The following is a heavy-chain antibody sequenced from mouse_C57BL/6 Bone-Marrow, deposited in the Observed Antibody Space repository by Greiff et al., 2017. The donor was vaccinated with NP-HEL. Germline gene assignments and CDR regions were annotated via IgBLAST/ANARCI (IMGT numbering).Heavy chain of an antibody. CDR2: IRLKSDNYAT. CDR3: TLYYDYDGLDY. J-gene: IGHJ2*01. V-gene: IGHV6-3*01. CDR1: GFTFSNYW. Sequence: EVQVVESGGGLVQPGGSMKLSCVASGFTFSNYWMNWVRQSPEKGLEWVAQIRLKSDNYATHYAESVKGRFTISRDDSKSSVYLQMNNLRAEDTGIYYCTLYYDYDGLDYWGQGTTLTVSS. D-gene: IGHD2-4*01.